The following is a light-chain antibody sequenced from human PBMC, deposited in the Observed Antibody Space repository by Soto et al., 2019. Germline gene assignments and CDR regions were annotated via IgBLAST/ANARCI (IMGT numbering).Light chain of an antibody. CDR3: QQYDNLAIT. CDR1: QDISNY. V-gene: IGKV1-33*01. Sequence: QLTQSPTSLSASVGDIFTITCEASQDISNYLNWYQQKQGKAPKLLIYDASNLETGVPSRFSGSGYGTDFTFTISSMKLEDIATYYCQQYDNLAITFGQGTRLEIK. CDR2: DAS. J-gene: IGKJ5*01.